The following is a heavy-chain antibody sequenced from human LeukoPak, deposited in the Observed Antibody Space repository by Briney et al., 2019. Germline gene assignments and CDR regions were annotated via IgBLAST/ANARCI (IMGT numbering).Heavy chain of an antibody. CDR2: IYFSGST. Sequence: PSETLSLTCTVSGGSVSSSSYYWSWIRQPPGKGLEWIGYIYFSGSTDYNPSLKSRVTISVDTSKNQFSLKLTSVTAADTAVYYCARDRQYCSGGSCSDWFDPWGQGTLVTVSS. CDR1: GGSVSSSSYY. D-gene: IGHD2-15*01. CDR3: ARDRQYCSGGSCSDWFDP. J-gene: IGHJ5*02. V-gene: IGHV4-61*01.